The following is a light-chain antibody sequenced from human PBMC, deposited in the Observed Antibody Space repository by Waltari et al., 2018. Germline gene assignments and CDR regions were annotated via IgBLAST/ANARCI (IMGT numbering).Light chain of an antibody. J-gene: IGLJ3*02. Sequence: QSALTQPASVSGSPGQSITISCTGTSSDVGGYNYFSWLQQHPGRAPKLIIYEVSHRPSGVSGRFSGSKSANTASLTISGLQTEDEADYYCTSFTGAASWVFGAGTKVTV. CDR2: EVS. V-gene: IGLV2-14*01. CDR3: TSFTGAASWV. CDR1: SSDVGGYNY.